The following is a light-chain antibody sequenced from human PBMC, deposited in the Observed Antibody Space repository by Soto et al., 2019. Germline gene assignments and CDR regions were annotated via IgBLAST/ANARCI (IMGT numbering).Light chain of an antibody. CDR3: QQRSTWPLT. J-gene: IGKJ4*01. Sequence: IVLTQSPASLSVSPGERATLSCRASQDITTYLAWYQQKPGQAPRLIIYDTFNRASGVPDTFSGSGSGTVFTLAISNVAPEDSAMYYCQQRSTWPLTCGGGTKVEIK. CDR1: QDITTY. CDR2: DTF. V-gene: IGKV3-11*01.